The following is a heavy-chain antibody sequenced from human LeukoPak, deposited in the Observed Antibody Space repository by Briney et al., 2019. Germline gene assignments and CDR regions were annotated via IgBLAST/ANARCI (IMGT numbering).Heavy chain of an antibody. CDR3: ARGVVSDPHFDY. CDR2: IIPIFGTA. Sequence: ASVKVSCKASGGTFSSYAISWVRQAPGQGLEWMGGIIPIFGTANYAQKFQGRVTITRNTSISTAYMELSSLRSEDTAVYYCARGVVSDPHFDYWGQGTLVTVSS. J-gene: IGHJ4*02. CDR1: GGTFSSYA. D-gene: IGHD2-21*01. V-gene: IGHV1-69*05.